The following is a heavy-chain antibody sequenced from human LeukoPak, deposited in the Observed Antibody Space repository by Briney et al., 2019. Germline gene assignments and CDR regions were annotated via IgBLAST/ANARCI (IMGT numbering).Heavy chain of an antibody. CDR1: GGSISTYY. CDR3: ARAGFADAFDI. CDR2: IYYSGST. V-gene: IGHV4-59*01. J-gene: IGHJ3*02. Sequence: SETLSLTCTVSGGSISTYYWSWIRQPPGKGLEWIGYIYYSGSTNYNPSLKSRVTISVDTSKNQFSLKLSSVTAADTAVYYCARAGFADAFDIWGQGTMVTVSS.